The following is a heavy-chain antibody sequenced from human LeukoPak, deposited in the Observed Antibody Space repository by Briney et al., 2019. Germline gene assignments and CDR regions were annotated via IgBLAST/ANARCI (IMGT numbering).Heavy chain of an antibody. Sequence: SETLSLTCTVSGGSISSYYWSWIRQPPGKGLEWIGYIYYSGSTNYNPSLKSRVTISVDTSKNQFSLKLSSVTAADTAVYYCARVNRVFGETSFDYWGQGTLVTVSS. J-gene: IGHJ4*02. CDR2: IYYSGST. CDR1: GGSISSYY. V-gene: IGHV4-59*01. CDR3: ARVNRVFGETSFDY. D-gene: IGHD3-10*02.